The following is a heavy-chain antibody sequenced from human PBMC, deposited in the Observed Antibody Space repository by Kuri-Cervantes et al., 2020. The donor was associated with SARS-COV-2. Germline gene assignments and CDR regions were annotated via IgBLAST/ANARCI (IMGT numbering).Heavy chain of an antibody. J-gene: IGHJ4*02. CDR3: ARDLEKSGELYATLFEH. CDR2: ISASSGDT. CDR1: GYTFTSYG. Sequence: ASVKVSCKASGYTFTSYGISWVRQAPGQGLEWMGWISASSGDTNHAQKVQGRVTMTTDTSTSTAYMELRSLRSDDTAVYYCARDLEKSGELYATLFEHWGQGTLVTVSS. V-gene: IGHV1-18*01. D-gene: IGHD3-10*01.